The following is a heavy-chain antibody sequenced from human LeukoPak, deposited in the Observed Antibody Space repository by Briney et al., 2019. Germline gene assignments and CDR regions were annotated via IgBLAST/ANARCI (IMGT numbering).Heavy chain of an antibody. CDR2: ISSSGSTI. CDR3: ARTGYYDILTGYYPDFDY. Sequence: GGSLRLSCAASGFTFSDYYMSWVRQAPGKGLEWVSYISSSGSTIYYADSVKGRFTISRDNAKNSLYLQMNSLRAEDTAVYYCARTGYYDILTGYYPDFDYWGQGTLVTVSS. V-gene: IGHV3-11*01. D-gene: IGHD3-9*01. CDR1: GFTFSDYY. J-gene: IGHJ4*02.